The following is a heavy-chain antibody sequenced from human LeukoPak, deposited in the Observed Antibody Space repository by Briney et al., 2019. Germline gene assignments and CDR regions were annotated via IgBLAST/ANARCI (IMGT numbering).Heavy chain of an antibody. J-gene: IGHJ4*02. Sequence: GGSLTLSCAASGFTFSSYGMHWVRQAPGKGLEWVAVIWYDGSNKYYADSVKGRFTISRDNSKNTLYLQMNSLRAEDTAVYYCARVKSYYDSSGYCDYWGQGTLVTVSS. D-gene: IGHD3-22*01. CDR1: GFTFSSYG. CDR3: ARVKSYYDSSGYCDY. V-gene: IGHV3-33*01. CDR2: IWYDGSNK.